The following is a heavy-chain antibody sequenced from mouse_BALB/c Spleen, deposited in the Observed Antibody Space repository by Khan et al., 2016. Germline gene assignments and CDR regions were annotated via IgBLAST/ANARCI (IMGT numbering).Heavy chain of an antibody. CDR3: ARARYYGDLVN. V-gene: IGHV4-1*02. D-gene: IGHD1-1*01. J-gene: IGHJ3*01. CDR2: INPDSNTI. CDR1: GFDFSRYW. Sequence: EVQLVESGGGLVQPGGSLKLSCAASGFDFSRYWMSWVRQAPGKGLEWIGEINPDSNTINYTPSLKDKFFISRDNAKNTLYLQMSKVRSEDTALXYCARARYYGDLVNWGQGTLVTVSA.